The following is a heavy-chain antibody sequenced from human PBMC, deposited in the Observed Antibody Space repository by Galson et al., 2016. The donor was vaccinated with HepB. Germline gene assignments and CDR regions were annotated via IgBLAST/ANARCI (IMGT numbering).Heavy chain of an antibody. CDR3: ARGLGYCITTNCYDTFDS. V-gene: IGHV4-31*03. Sequence: TLSLTCTVSGGSISSGGHYWSWIRQHPGKGLEWIGYIYHSGNTNYNPSLKSRVIISADTSENQFSLKVISVTAADTAVYYCARGLGYCITTNCYDTFDSWGQGSLVTVSS. J-gene: IGHJ5*01. CDR1: GGSISSGGHY. CDR2: IYHSGNT. D-gene: IGHD2-2*01.